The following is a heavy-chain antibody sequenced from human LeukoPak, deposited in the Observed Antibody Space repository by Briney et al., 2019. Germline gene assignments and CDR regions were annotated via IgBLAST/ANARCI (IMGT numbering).Heavy chain of an antibody. V-gene: IGHV3-13*01. CDR3: VRGGIQVRGIDLFDY. CDR2: IGIAGDT. Sequence: GRSLRLSRAASGFTFADYDMHWVRQSIGRGLEWVSAIGIAGDTHYPDSVKGRFTISRENAKNSVYLQMNSLRVGDTAVYYCVRGGIQVRGIDLFDYWGQGTLVTVSS. J-gene: IGHJ4*02. CDR1: GFTFADYD. D-gene: IGHD6-19*01.